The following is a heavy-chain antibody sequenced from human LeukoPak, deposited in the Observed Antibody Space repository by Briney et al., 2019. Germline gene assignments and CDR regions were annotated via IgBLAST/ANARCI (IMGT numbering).Heavy chain of an antibody. CDR3: ARDPTIFGTLGYYYGMDV. CDR1: GGSISSYY. Sequence: SETLSLTCTVSGGSISSYYWSWIRQPAGKGLEWIGRIYTSGSTNYNPSLKSRVTMSVDTSKNQFSLKLSSVTAADTAVYYCARDPTIFGTLGYYYGMDVWGQGTTVTVSS. J-gene: IGHJ6*02. CDR2: IYTSGST. D-gene: IGHD3-3*01. V-gene: IGHV4-4*07.